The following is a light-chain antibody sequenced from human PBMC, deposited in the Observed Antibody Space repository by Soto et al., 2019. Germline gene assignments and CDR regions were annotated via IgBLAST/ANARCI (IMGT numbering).Light chain of an antibody. J-gene: IGKJ2*01. Sequence: EIVMTQSPATLSVSPGERATLSCRASQSLTSRYLAWYQQHPGQAPRLLIYAASSRATGISDRFSGSGSGTDFTLTISRVEPEDFAVYHCQQYHSWPYTFGQGTKLDFK. CDR2: AAS. CDR3: QQYHSWPYT. CDR1: QSLTSRY. V-gene: IGKV3-20*01.